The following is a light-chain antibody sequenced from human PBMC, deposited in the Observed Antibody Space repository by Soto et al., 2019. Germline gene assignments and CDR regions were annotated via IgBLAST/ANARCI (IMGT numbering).Light chain of an antibody. J-gene: IGKJ3*01. CDR1: QSISTY. Sequence: DIQMTQSPSSLSASVGDRVTIACRASQSISTYLNWYQQKPGKSPQLLIYAASSLQSGVPSRFSGSGSGTDFTLTISSLQPEDFATYYCQQSYRNPVTFGHGTKVHTK. CDR2: AAS. V-gene: IGKV1-39*01. CDR3: QQSYRNPVT.